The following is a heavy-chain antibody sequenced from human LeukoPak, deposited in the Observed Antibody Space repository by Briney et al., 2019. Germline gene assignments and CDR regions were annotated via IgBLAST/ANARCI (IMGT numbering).Heavy chain of an antibody. CDR2: IYYSGST. J-gene: IGHJ3*02. CDR1: GGSISSYY. Sequence: NPSETLSLTCTVSGGSISSYYWSWIRQPPGKGREWIGYIYYSGSTNYNPSLKSRVTISVDTSKNQFSLKLSSVTAADTAVYYCARDGYNDAFDIWGQGTMVTVSS. D-gene: IGHD5-24*01. V-gene: IGHV4-59*01. CDR3: ARDGYNDAFDI.